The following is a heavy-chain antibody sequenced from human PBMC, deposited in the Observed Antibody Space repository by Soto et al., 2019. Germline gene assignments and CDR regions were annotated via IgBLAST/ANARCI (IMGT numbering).Heavy chain of an antibody. Sequence: GGSLRLSCAASGFTFSSYGMHWVRQAPGKGLEWVAVIWYDGSNKYYADSVKGRFTISRDNSKNTLYLQMNSLRAEDTAVYYCARDFRYCSGGSCYNYFDYWGQGTLVTVSS. CDR3: ARDFRYCSGGSCYNYFDY. CDR2: IWYDGSNK. V-gene: IGHV3-33*01. J-gene: IGHJ4*02. CDR1: GFTFSSYG. D-gene: IGHD2-15*01.